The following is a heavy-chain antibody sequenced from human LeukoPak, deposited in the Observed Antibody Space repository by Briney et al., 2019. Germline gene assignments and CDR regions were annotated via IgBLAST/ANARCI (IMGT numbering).Heavy chain of an antibody. CDR3: AKFFSFAVVVPAAIPFDS. CDR2: VSHDGSTK. D-gene: IGHD2-2*02. Sequence: GGSLRLSCAASGFAFSIYAIHWVRQAPGKGLEWVAVVSHDGSTKFYADSVKGRFTISRDNSKNTLYLQMNSLRAEDTAVYYCAKFFSFAVVVPAAIPFDSWGQGTLVTVSS. CDR1: GFAFSIYA. J-gene: IGHJ4*02. V-gene: IGHV3-30*04.